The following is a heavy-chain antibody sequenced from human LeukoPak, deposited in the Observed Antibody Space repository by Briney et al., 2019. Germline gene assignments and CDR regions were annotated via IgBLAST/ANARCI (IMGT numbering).Heavy chain of an antibody. J-gene: IGHJ4*02. D-gene: IGHD3-22*01. CDR2: ISSSSSYI. Sequence: GGSLRLSCAASGFTFSSYSMNWVRQAPGKGLEWVSSISSSSSYIYYADSVKGRFTISRDNAKNSLYLQMNSLRAEDTAVYYCARDQGGYSPSDFDYWGQGTLVTVSS. CDR1: GFTFSSYS. CDR3: ARDQGGYSPSDFDY. V-gene: IGHV3-21*01.